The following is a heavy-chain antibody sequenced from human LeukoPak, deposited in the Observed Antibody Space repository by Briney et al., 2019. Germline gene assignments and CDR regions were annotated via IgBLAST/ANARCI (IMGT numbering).Heavy chain of an antibody. CDR2: INHSGST. J-gene: IGHJ4*02. CDR1: GGSFSGYY. CDR3: ARGCDDSSGYYQYYFDY. D-gene: IGHD3-22*01. V-gene: IGHV4-34*01. Sequence: PSETLSLTCAVYGGSFSGYYWSWIRQPPGKGLEWIGEINHSGSTNYNPSLKSRVTISADTSKNQFSLKLSSVTAADTAVYYCARGCDDSSGYYQYYFDYWGQGTLVTVSS.